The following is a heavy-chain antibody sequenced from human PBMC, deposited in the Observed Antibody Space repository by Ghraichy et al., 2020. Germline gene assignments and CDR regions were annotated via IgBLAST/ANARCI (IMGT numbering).Heavy chain of an antibody. Sequence: SQTLSLTCAVSNGSINSGSFSWSWIRQPPGKGLEWIGYIYHSGTTYYNPSLKSRVTISLDDSKNQFSLRLNSVTAADTAVYYCARAPYDDDGFYDDGFDIWCKGTMFTVSS. V-gene: IGHV4-30-2*01. CDR1: NGSINSGSFS. CDR3: ARAPYDDDGFYDDGFDI. CDR2: IYHSGTT. J-gene: IGHJ3*02. D-gene: IGHD3-22*01.